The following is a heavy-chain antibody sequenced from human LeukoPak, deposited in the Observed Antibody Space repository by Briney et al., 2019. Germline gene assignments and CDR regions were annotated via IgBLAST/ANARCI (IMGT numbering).Heavy chain of an antibody. CDR2: ISSSSSTI. Sequence: GGSLRLSCAASGFTFSSYSMNWVRQAPGKGLEWVSYISSSSSTIYYADSVKGRFTISRDNAKNSLYLQMNSLRVEDTAFYYCAKDNRRHYTSGPNPDSLHWGQGALVTVSS. V-gene: IGHV3-48*04. J-gene: IGHJ4*02. CDR3: AKDNRRHYTSGPNPDSLH. D-gene: IGHD6-19*01. CDR1: GFTFSSYS.